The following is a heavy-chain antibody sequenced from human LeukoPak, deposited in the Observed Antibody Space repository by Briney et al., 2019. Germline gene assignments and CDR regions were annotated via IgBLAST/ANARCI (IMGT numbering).Heavy chain of an antibody. CDR3: TTCTGGSCYSDY. J-gene: IGHJ4*02. D-gene: IGHD2-15*01. V-gene: IGHV3-15*01. CDR1: GFIFSNAW. CDR2: IKSKTTGGTI. Sequence: GGSLRLSCAAWGFIFSNAWVRGVRQAPGKGLEGVGRIKSKTTGGTIDFAAPVTGGFTISRDHSNNTLYLQMNSMQIEDTAVYYCTTCTGGSCYSDYWGQGTLVTVSS.